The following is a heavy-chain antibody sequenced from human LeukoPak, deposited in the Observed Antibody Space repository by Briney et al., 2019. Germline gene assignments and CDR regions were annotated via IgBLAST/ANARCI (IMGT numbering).Heavy chain of an antibody. CDR1: GDSVSNNSAT. CDR2: TNYRSKWNT. Sequence: SQTLSLTCAISGDSVSNNSATWNWIRQSPSRGLEWLGRTNYRSKWNTDYAVSVKSRTTINPDTSKNQFSLHLNSVTPEDAAVYYCAREGRHAFDIWGQGTMVTVSS. D-gene: IGHD2-15*01. V-gene: IGHV6-1*01. J-gene: IGHJ3*02. CDR3: AREGRHAFDI.